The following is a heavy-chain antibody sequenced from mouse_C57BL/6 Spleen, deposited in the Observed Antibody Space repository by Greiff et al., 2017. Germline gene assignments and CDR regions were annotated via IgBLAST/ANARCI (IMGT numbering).Heavy chain of an antibody. Sequence: QVQLQQSGPELVKPGASVKISCKASGYAFSSSWMNWVKQRPGKGLEWIGRIYPGDGDTNYNGKFKGKATLTADKSSSTAYMQLSSLTSEDSAVYFCARWDYGSSSPYYFDYWGQGTTLTVSS. V-gene: IGHV1-82*01. CDR1: GYAFSSSW. CDR3: ARWDYGSSSPYYFDY. D-gene: IGHD1-1*01. J-gene: IGHJ2*01. CDR2: IYPGDGDT.